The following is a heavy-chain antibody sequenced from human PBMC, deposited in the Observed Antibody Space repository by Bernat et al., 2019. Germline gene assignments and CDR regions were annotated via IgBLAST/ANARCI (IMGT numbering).Heavy chain of an antibody. D-gene: IGHD6-19*01. J-gene: IGHJ4*02. CDR1: GFTFSSYA. V-gene: IGHV3-23*04. Sequence: EVQLVESGGGLVQPGGSLRLSCAASGFTFSSYAMSWVRQAPGKGLEWVSAISGSGGSTYYADSVKGRFTSSRDNSKNTLYLQMNSLRAEETAVYYCAKDAVAGTGGGPNFDYWGQGTLVTVSS. CDR3: AKDAVAGTGGGPNFDY. CDR2: ISGSGGST.